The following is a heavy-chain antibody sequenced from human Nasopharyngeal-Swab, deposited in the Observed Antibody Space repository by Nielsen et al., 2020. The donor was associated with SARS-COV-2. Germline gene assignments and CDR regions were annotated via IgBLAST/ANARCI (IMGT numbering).Heavy chain of an antibody. CDR2: ISGSGGST. D-gene: IGHD6-19*01. V-gene: IGHV3-23*01. CDR1: GFTFSSYA. CDR3: AKGASSGWYGGYYMDV. Sequence: GESLKISCAASGFTFSSYAMSWVRQAPGKGLEWVSAISGSGGSTYYADSVKGQFTISRDNSKNTLYLQMNSLRAEDTAVYYCAKGASSGWYGGYYMDVWGKGTTVTVSS. J-gene: IGHJ6*03.